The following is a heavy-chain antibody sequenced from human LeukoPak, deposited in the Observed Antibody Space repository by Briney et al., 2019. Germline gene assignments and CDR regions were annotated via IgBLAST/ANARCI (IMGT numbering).Heavy chain of an antibody. CDR3: ARGGLIFARSGDAFDI. J-gene: IGHJ3*02. Sequence: ASVKVSCKASGYTFTSYYMHWVRQAPGQGLEWMGLINPSGSSTSYAQKFQGRVTMTRDTSISTAYMELSRLRSDDTAVYYCARGGLIFARSGDAFDIWGQGTMVTVSS. CDR2: INPSGSST. V-gene: IGHV1-46*01. D-gene: IGHD3/OR15-3a*01. CDR1: GYTFTSYY.